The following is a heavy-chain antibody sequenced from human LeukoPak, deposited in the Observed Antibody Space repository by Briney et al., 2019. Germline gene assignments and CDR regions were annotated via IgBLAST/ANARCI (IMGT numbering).Heavy chain of an antibody. CDR3: ARVGHNHAFDI. J-gene: IGHJ3*02. Sequence: PGGSLRLSCAASGFFVRDYYMTWIRQAPGKGLEGISYIISSGSDINYADSVWGRITVSRDSAQNSLHLQMDSLRADDTAVYCCARVGHNHAFDIWGQGTVVTVSS. CDR2: IISSGSDI. CDR1: GFFVRDYY. V-gene: IGHV3-11*03. D-gene: IGHD1-1*01.